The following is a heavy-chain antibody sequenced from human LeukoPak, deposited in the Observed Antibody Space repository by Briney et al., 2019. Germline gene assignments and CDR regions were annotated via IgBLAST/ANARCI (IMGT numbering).Heavy chain of an antibody. CDR1: GGTFSNYA. Sequence: SVKVSCKASGGTFSNYAISWVRQAPGQGLEWMGGIIPIFGTANYAQKFQGRVTITADKSTSTAYMELSSLRSEDTAVYYCARDVMVRGHNWFDPWGQGTLVTVSS. D-gene: IGHD3-10*01. V-gene: IGHV1-69*06. CDR2: IIPIFGTA. J-gene: IGHJ5*02. CDR3: ARDVMVRGHNWFDP.